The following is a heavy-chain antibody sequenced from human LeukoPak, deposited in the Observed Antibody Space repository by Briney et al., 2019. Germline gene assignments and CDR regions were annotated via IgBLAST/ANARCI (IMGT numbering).Heavy chain of an antibody. Sequence: PGGSLRLSCAASGFTFDDYAMHWVRQAPGKGLEWVSGISWNSGSIGYADSVKGRFTISRDNAKNSLYLQMNSLRAEDTALYYCAKDRTQIPEYYFDYWGQGTLVTVSS. CDR3: AKDRTQIPEYYFDY. D-gene: IGHD1-14*01. CDR2: ISWNSGSI. V-gene: IGHV3-9*01. J-gene: IGHJ4*02. CDR1: GFTFDDYA.